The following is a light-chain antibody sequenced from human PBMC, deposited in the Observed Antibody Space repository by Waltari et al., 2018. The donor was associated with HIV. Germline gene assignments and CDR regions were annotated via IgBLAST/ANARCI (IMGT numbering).Light chain of an antibody. CDR2: DAS. V-gene: IGKV1-16*02. CDR1: QDIRNH. J-gene: IGKJ1*01. Sequence: TPSSLSASVGDRVTITCRASQDIRNHLAWFQQKPGKAPKSLIYDASNLQSGVPSKFSGSGSGTDFILTISNLQPEDFASYYCQQYRNYPPTFGQGTRVEI. CDR3: QQYRNYPPT.